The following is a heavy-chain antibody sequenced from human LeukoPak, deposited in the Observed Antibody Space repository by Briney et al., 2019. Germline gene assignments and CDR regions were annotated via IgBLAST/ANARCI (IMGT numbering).Heavy chain of an antibody. CDR2: IWYDGSNK. CDR1: GFTFSSYG. Sequence: GGSLRLSCAASGFTFSSYGMHWVRQAPGKGLEWVAVIWYDGSNKYYADSVKGRFTISRDNSKNTLYLQMNSLRAEDTAVYYCARDQPGYYGMDVWGQGTTVTVSS. D-gene: IGHD1-14*01. CDR3: ARDQPGYYGMDV. V-gene: IGHV3-33*01. J-gene: IGHJ6*02.